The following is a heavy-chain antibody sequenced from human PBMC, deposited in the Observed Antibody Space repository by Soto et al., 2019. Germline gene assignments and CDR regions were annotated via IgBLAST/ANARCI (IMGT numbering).Heavy chain of an antibody. CDR2: SIPVFGTA. CDR1: RVAFSKFI. CDR3: AKVRYSSPMGYYYGMDV. D-gene: IGHD2-2*01. V-gene: IGHV1-69*01. J-gene: IGHJ6*02. Sequence: QAQLEQSGGEVKKPGSSVKVSCKASRVAFSKFIVTWVRQAPGVGLEWVGGSIPVFGTANYAQKFQGRVTITADASTSTSYMEVNNLRSEDTAVYYCAKVRYSSPMGYYYGMDVWGQGTTVTVSS.